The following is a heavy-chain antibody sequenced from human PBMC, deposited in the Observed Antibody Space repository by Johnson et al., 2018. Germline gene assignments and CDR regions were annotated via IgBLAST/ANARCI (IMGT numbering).Heavy chain of an antibody. V-gene: IGHV1-69*04. CDR1: GGTFSSHT. Sequence: QVQLVQSGAEVKKXGSSVKVXCKASGGTFSSHTISWVRQAPGQGLEWMGRIIPILGIANYAQKFQGRVPITPDKSTSTAYRELSSLRSEDTAVYYCARVVAIPPGGYYYYYYYMDVWGKGTTVTVSS. CDR2: IIPILGIA. J-gene: IGHJ6*03. D-gene: IGHD2-21*01. CDR3: ARVVAIPPGGYYYYYYYMDV.